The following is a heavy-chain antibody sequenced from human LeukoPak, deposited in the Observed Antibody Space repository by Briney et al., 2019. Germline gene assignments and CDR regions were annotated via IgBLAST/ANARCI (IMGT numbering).Heavy chain of an antibody. CDR2: IYPGDSDT. V-gene: IGHV5-51*01. CDR3: ARQPPGSSSWFFDY. Sequence: GESLKISCKASGYIFANYWIGWVRKMPGKGLEWMGIIYPGDSDTRYSPSFQGQVTISADKSISTAYLQWSSLKASDTAMYYCARQPPGSSSWFFDYWGQGTLVTVSS. CDR1: GYIFANYW. D-gene: IGHD6-13*01. J-gene: IGHJ4*02.